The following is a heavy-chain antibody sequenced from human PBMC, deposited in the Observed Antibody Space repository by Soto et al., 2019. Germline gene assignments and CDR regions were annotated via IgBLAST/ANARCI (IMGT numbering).Heavy chain of an antibody. Sequence: QVQLQESGPGLVKPSATLSLTFTVSGRSLSSYYWSWLRPPPGAGLEWIGYIYYSGSTNDNPSLKSRVTITVDTPTHQFSRKLSSVAAADTAVYYSARVDIAAAGTRCFDPWGQGTLVTVAS. CDR2: IYYSGST. CDR1: GRSLSSYY. D-gene: IGHD6-13*01. V-gene: IGHV4-59*08. CDR3: ARVDIAAAGTRCFDP. J-gene: IGHJ5*02.